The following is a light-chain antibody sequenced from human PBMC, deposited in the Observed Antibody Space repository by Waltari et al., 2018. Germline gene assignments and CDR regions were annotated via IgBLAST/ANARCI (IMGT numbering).Light chain of an antibody. J-gene: IGLJ3*02. Sequence: QSVFTQPPSVSAAPGQTVTISCSGSDSNTGSNYLPWYQQVPGTAPKLLIYQNNNRLSGTPDRFSGSKSGTSATLDITTLQTGDEADYYCAAWDNSLNTGVFGGRTKLTVL. V-gene: IGLV1-51*01. CDR3: AAWDNSLNTGV. CDR1: DSNTGSNY. CDR2: QNN.